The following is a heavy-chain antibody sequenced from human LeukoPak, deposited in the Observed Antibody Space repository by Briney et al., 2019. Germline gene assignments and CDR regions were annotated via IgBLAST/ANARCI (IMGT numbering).Heavy chain of an antibody. CDR2: INHSGST. Sequence: SETLSLTCAVYGGSFSGYYWSWIRQPQGKGLEWIGEINHSGSTNYNPSLKSRVTISVDTSKNQFSLKLSSVTAADTAVYYCARGKIAAAGTGPENFDYWGQGTLVTVSS. CDR1: GGSFSGYY. J-gene: IGHJ4*02. D-gene: IGHD6-13*01. V-gene: IGHV4-34*01. CDR3: ARGKIAAAGTGPENFDY.